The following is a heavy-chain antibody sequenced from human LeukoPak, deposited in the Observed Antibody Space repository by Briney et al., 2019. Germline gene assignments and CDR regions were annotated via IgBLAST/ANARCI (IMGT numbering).Heavy chain of an antibody. Sequence: GGSLRLSCAASGFAFSSYEMNWVRQAPGEGLEWVSYISSSGSTIYYADSVKGRFTISRDNAKNSLYLQMNSLRAEDTAVYYCARDIGSSSWGVYDPWGQGTLVTVSS. V-gene: IGHV3-48*03. CDR3: ARDIGSSSWGVYDP. CDR2: ISSSGSTI. D-gene: IGHD6-13*01. J-gene: IGHJ5*02. CDR1: GFAFSSYE.